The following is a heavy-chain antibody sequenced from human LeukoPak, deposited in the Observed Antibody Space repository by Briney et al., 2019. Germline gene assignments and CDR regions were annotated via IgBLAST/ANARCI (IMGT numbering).Heavy chain of an antibody. CDR3: ARVEGYSGYDYLYYYGMDV. CDR2: INPNSGGT. Sequence: GASVKVSCKASGYTFTGYYMHWVRQAPGQGLEWMGWINPNSGGTNYAQKFQGRVTITADKSTSTAYMELSSLRSEDTAVYYCARVEGYSGYDYLYYYGMDVWGQGTTVTVSS. D-gene: IGHD5-12*01. V-gene: IGHV1-2*02. J-gene: IGHJ6*02. CDR1: GYTFTGYY.